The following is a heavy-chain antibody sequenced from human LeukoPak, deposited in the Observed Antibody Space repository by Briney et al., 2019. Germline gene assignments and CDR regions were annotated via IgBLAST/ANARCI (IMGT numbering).Heavy chain of an antibody. J-gene: IGHJ4*02. V-gene: IGHV1-8*01. CDR2: MNPNSGNT. Sequence: ASVKVSGKASGYTFTSYDINWVRQATGQGLKWMGWMNPNSGNTGYAQKFQGRVTMTRNTSISTAYMELSSLRSEDTAVYYCAREHDFWSGYSDWGQGTLVTVSS. CDR1: GYTFTSYD. D-gene: IGHD3-3*01. CDR3: AREHDFWSGYSD.